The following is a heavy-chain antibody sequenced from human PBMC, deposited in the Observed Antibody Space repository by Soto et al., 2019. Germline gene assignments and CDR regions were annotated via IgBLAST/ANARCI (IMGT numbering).Heavy chain of an antibody. CDR1: GGSISSGDYY. V-gene: IGHV4-30-4*01. J-gene: IGHJ4*02. CDR3: ARANVRGSWYNFDY. Sequence: PSETLSLTCTVSGGSISSGDYYWSWIRQPPGKGLEWIGYIYYSGSTYYNPSLKRRVTISVDTSKNQFSLKLSSVTAADTAVYYCARANVRGSWYNFDYWGQGTLVTVSS. D-gene: IGHD6-13*01. CDR2: IYYSGST.